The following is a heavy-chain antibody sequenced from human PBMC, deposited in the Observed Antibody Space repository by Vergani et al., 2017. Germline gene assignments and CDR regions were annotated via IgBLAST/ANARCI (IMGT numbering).Heavy chain of an antibody. CDR3: ARSSRYWSRGSCYSYYYYGMDA. Sequence: QVQLVQSGAEVKKPGSSVKVSCKASGGTFSSYTISWVRQAPGQGLEWMGRIIPILGIANYAQKFQGRVTITADKSTSTAYMELSSLRSEDTAVYYCARSSRYWSRGSCYSYYYYGMDAWGQGTTVSVYS. CDR1: GGTFSSYT. CDR2: IIPILGIA. V-gene: IGHV1-69*02. D-gene: IGHD2-15*01. J-gene: IGHJ6*02.